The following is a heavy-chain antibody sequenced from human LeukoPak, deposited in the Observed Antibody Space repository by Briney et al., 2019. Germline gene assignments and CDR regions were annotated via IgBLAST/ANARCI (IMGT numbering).Heavy chain of an antibody. CDR2: IYHSGST. J-gene: IGHJ5*02. V-gene: IGHV4-38-2*02. D-gene: IGHD1-1*01. CDR3: ARDQAWGTWPSHNWFDP. CDR1: GYSISSGFY. Sequence: SETLSLTCTVSGYSISSGFYWGWIRQPPGKGMEWIGCIYHSGSTYYNPSLKSRVTISVDTSKNQFSLKLSSVTAADTAVYYCARDQAWGTWPSHNWFDPWGQGTLVTVSS.